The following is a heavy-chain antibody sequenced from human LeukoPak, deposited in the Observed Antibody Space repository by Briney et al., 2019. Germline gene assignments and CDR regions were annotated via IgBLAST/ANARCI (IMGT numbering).Heavy chain of an antibody. Sequence: SETLSLTCTVFGYPIKSGYYWGCIRPPPGKGLEWIGNDYHRGNTYCQPYLKSRVTMSVDTSKNQFSLKLSFVTAADAAVYYCARVAAPADSYYYMDVWGKGTTVTVS. CDR3: ARVAAPADSYYYMDV. V-gene: IGHV4-38-2*02. CDR1: GYPIKSGYY. J-gene: IGHJ6*03. D-gene: IGHD6-13*01. CDR2: DYHRGNT.